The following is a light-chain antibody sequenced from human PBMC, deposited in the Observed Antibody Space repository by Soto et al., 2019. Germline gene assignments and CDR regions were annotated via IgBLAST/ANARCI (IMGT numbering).Light chain of an antibody. CDR1: QNVYSN. CDR2: SAS. Sequence: IVMTQSPATLSVSPGDRATLSCRASQNVYSNLAWYQQKPGQAPRLLIYSASTRATDIPARFSGSGSGTEFTLTISSLQSEDFAVDYCQQYNNWPPYTFGQGTKLEIK. CDR3: QQYNNWPPYT. V-gene: IGKV3-15*01. J-gene: IGKJ2*01.